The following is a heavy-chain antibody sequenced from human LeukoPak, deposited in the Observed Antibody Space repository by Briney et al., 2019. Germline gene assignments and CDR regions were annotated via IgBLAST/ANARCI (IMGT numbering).Heavy chain of an antibody. V-gene: IGHV4-34*01. J-gene: IGHJ5*02. D-gene: IGHD3-10*01. CDR1: GGSFSGYY. Sequence: PSETLSLTCAVYGGSFSGYYWSWIRQPPGKGLEWIREINHSGSTNYNPSLKSRVTISVDTSKNQFSLKLSSVTAADTAVYYCARMRSVRITMVRGVRGWFDPWGQGTLVTVSS. CDR2: INHSGST. CDR3: ARMRSVRITMVRGVRGWFDP.